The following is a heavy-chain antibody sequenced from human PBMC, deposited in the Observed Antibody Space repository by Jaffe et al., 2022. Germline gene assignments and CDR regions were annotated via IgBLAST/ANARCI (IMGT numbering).Heavy chain of an antibody. V-gene: IGHV3-30*02. J-gene: IGHJ4*02. CDR3: AKDLGYCSGGSCFDYFDY. CDR1: GFTFSSYG. D-gene: IGHD2-15*01. Sequence: QVQLVESGGGVVQPGGSLRLSCAASGFTFSSYGMHWVRQAPGKGLEWVAFIRYDGSNKYYADSVKGRFTISRDNSKNTLYLQMNSLRAEDTAVYYCAKDLGYCSGGSCFDYFDYWGQGTLVTVSS. CDR2: IRYDGSNK.